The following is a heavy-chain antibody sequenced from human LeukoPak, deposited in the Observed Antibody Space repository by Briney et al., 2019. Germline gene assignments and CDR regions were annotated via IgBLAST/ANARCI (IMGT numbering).Heavy chain of an antibody. Sequence: AGRSLRLSRAASGSTFSIYAIHSVRQAAGNGLEYVSAITSNGGSAYYANSVKGRFTISRDNSKNTLYLQMGSLRAEDMAVYYCAREYCDSTTCYKTIDYWGQGTLVTVSS. V-gene: IGHV3-64*01. CDR1: GSTFSIYA. CDR3: AREYCDSTTCYKTIDY. J-gene: IGHJ4*02. CDR2: ITSNGGSA. D-gene: IGHD2-2*02.